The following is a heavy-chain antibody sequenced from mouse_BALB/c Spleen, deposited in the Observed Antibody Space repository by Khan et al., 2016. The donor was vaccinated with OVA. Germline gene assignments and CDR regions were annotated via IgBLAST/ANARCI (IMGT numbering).Heavy chain of an antibody. CDR3: AGDRSDY. CDR1: GYTFTTYW. CDR2: INPTSGYT. Sequence: QVQLQQSGAEPAKPGASVKMSCKASGYTFTTYWMHWVKQRPGQGLEWIGYINPTSGYTDYNQKFKDKATLTADKSSSTAYMQLSSLTSDDSAVYYCAGDRSDYWGQGTTLTVSS. J-gene: IGHJ2*01. V-gene: IGHV1-7*01.